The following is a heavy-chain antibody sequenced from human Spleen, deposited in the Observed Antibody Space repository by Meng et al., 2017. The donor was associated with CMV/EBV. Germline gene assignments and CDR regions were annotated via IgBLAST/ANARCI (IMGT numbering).Heavy chain of an antibody. Sequence: GGSLRLSCVASGFTFDSYAFNWVRQAPGKGLECVGRIKRKTNGETTDYAAPVKGRFTISRDDSKNTLYLQMNSLKTEDTAVYYCTTGPAAPYYWGQGTLVTVSS. CDR2: IKRKTNGETT. D-gene: IGHD2-2*01. V-gene: IGHV3-15*01. J-gene: IGHJ4*02. CDR1: GFTFDSYA. CDR3: TTGPAAPYY.